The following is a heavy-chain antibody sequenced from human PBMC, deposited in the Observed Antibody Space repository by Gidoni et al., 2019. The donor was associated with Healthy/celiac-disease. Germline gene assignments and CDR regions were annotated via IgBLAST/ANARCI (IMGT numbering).Heavy chain of an antibody. Sequence: EVQLVESGGGLVQPGRSLRLSCTASGFTFGDYAMSWFRQAPGKGLEGVGFIRSKAYGGTKEYAASVKGRFNISRDDSKSIAYLQMNSLKTEDTAVYYCTRGTVVVAATKQPHYYFDYWGQGTLVTVSS. D-gene: IGHD2-15*01. CDR3: TRGTVVVAATKQPHYYFDY. CDR1: GFTFGDYA. V-gene: IGHV3-49*03. CDR2: IRSKAYGGTK. J-gene: IGHJ4*02.